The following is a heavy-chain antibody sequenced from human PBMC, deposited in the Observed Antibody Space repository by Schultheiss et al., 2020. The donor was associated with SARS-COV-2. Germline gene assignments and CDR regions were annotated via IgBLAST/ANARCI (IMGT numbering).Heavy chain of an antibody. J-gene: IGHJ4*02. V-gene: IGHV4-30-4*08. CDR1: GGSISSGGYY. D-gene: IGHD3-10*01. Sequence: SETLSLTCTVSGGSISSGGYYWSWVHQPPGKGLEWIGYIYYSGSTYYNPSLKSRVTISEDTSKDQFSLKLTSVTAADTAVYYCACTLWFGGNYFDYWGQGTLVTVSS. CDR2: IYYSGST. CDR3: ACTLWFGGNYFDY.